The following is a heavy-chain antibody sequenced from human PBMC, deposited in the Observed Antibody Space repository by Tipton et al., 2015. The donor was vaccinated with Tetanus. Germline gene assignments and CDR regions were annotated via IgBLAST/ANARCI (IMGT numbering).Heavy chain of an antibody. J-gene: IGHJ4*02. CDR3: AKKGRWGVLDS. Sequence: QSGPEVKTPGASVQVSCKASGYTFTGYYIHWVRQAPGQGLEWMAWINPNSGGTKYAQRFQGRVTMTWDTSISTVYMELSSLRSGDTAVYYCAKKGRWGVLDSWGQGTLVTVSS. CDR2: INPNSGGT. V-gene: IGHV1-2*02. CDR1: GYTFTGYY. D-gene: IGHD4-23*01.